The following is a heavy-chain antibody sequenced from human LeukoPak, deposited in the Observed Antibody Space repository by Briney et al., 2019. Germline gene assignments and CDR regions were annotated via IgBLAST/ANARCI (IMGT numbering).Heavy chain of an antibody. J-gene: IGHJ4*02. D-gene: IGHD5-18*01. Sequence: GGSLRLSCAASGFTFSTYWMTWVRQAPGKGPEWVANIKEDGSATYYVDSVKGRFTISRDNAKKSLYLQMNSLRAEDTAVYYCANGYALYFDYWGQGTLVTVSS. CDR3: ANGYALYFDY. V-gene: IGHV3-7*05. CDR2: IKEDGSAT. CDR1: GFTFSTYW.